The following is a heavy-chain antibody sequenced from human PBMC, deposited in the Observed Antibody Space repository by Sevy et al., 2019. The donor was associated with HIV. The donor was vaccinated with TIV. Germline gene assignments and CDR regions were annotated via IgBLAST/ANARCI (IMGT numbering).Heavy chain of an antibody. V-gene: IGHV3-7*03. CDR1: GFTFSSYW. Sequence: GGSLRLSCAASGFTFSSYWMSWVRQAPGKGLEWEANIKQDGSEKYYVDSVKRRFTISRDNAKNSLYLQMNSLRAEDTAVYYCARGRSTSWYPMYYFDYWGQGTLVTVSS. J-gene: IGHJ4*02. CDR2: IKQDGSEK. D-gene: IGHD6-13*01. CDR3: ARGRSTSWYPMYYFDY.